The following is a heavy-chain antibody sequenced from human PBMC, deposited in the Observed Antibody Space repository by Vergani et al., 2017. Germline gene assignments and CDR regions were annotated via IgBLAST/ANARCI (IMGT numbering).Heavy chain of an antibody. V-gene: IGHV4-59*01. CDR2: IYYSGST. J-gene: IGHJ4*02. D-gene: IGHD2-2*01. Sequence: QVQLRESGPGLVKPSQTLSLTCTVSGGSISSYYWSWIRQPPGKGLEWIGYIYYSGSTNYNPSLKSRVTISVDTSKNQFSLKLSSVTAADTAVYYCARGGTTPYRGHLANPHFDYWGQGTLVTVSS. CDR3: ARGGTTPYRGHLANPHFDY. CDR1: GGSISSYY.